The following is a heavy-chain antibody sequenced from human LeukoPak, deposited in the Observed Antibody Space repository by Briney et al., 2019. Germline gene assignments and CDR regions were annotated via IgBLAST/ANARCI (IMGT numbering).Heavy chain of an antibody. V-gene: IGHV4-39*01. CDR2: IYYSGST. J-gene: IGHJ3*02. CDR1: GGSISSSSYY. D-gene: IGHD2-2*01. CDR3: ARYCSSTSCYPPGDAFDI. Sequence: PSETLSLTCTVSGGSISSSSYYWGWIRQPPGKGLEWIGSIYYSGSTYYNPSLKSRVTISVDTSKNQFSLKLSSVTAADTAVYYCARYCSSTSCYPPGDAFDIWGQGTMVTVSS.